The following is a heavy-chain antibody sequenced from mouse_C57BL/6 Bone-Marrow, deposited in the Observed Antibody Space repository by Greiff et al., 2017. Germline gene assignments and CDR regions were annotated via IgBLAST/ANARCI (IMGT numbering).Heavy chain of an antibody. CDR3: ARHYSNLAWFAY. CDR1: GYTFTSYG. Sequence: VQLQQSGAELARPGASVKLSCKASGYTFTSYGISWVKQRTGQGLEWIGEIYPRSGNTYYNEKFKGKATLTADKSSSTAYMELRSLPSEDSAVYFGARHYSNLAWFAYWGQGTLVTVSA. D-gene: IGHD2-5*01. J-gene: IGHJ3*01. CDR2: IYPRSGNT. V-gene: IGHV1-81*01.